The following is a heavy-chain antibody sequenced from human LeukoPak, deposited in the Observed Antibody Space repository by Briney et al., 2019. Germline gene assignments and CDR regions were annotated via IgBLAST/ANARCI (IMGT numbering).Heavy chain of an antibody. V-gene: IGHV4-59*08. D-gene: IGHD7-27*01. CDR3: ARLQGRGDNYLGF. Sequence: SETLSLTCTVSGSSISPYYWSWLRQPPGKGLEWIGYVSYSGSINYNPSLKTLKSRVTMSVDTSKNQFSLKLSSVTASDTAVYYCARLQGRGDNYLGFWGQGALVTVSS. CDR1: GSSISPYY. J-gene: IGHJ4*02. CDR2: VSYSGSI.